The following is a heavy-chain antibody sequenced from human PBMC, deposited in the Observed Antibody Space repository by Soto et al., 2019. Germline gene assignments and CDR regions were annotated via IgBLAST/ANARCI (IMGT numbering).Heavy chain of an antibody. D-gene: IGHD2-15*01. V-gene: IGHV3-33*01. CDR2: IWYDGSDE. CDR1: GFSFSSYG. Sequence: ESGGGVVQPGRSLRLSCAASGFSFSSYGMHWVRQAPGMGLEWVAVIWYDGSDERYADSVKGRFTVSRDNSKNTLDLQMNSLRAEDTAVYYCARGCSGGSCYYQPIDYWGQGTLVTVSS. CDR3: ARGCSGGSCYYQPIDY. J-gene: IGHJ4*02.